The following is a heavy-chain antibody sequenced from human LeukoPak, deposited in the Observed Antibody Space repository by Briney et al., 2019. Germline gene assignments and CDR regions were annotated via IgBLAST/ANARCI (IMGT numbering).Heavy chain of an antibody. CDR3: ARSHYDFWSGAWGWFDP. CDR1: GFTLSSYG. J-gene: IGHJ5*02. CDR2: IKQDGSEK. D-gene: IGHD3-3*01. Sequence: GRSLRLSCAASGFTLSSYGMHWVRQAPGKGLEWVANIKQDGSEKYYVDSVKGRFTISRDNAKNSLYLQMNSLRAEDTAVYYCARSHYDFWSGAWGWFDPWGQGTLVTVSS. V-gene: IGHV3-7*05.